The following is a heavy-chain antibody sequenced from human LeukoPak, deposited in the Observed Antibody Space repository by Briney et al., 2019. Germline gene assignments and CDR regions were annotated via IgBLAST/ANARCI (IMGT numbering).Heavy chain of an antibody. CDR1: GGSISSYY. J-gene: IGHJ4*02. CDR2: IYYSGIT. D-gene: IGHD3-10*01. Sequence: PSETLSLTCTVSGGSISSYYWSWIRQPPGKGLEWIGYIYYSGITNSNPSLKSRVTLSVDTSKNHFSLKLTSVTAADTAVYYCARYMIRRATYDYWGQGILVTVSS. CDR3: ARYMIRRATYDY. V-gene: IGHV4-59*01.